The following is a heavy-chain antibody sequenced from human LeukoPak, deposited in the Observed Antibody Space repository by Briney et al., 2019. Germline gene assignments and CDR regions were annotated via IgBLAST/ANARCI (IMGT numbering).Heavy chain of an antibody. CDR2: LSGTGART. D-gene: IGHD1-26*01. V-gene: IGHV3-23*01. Sequence: GSLRLSCAASGFTFSSYGMTWVRQAPGKGLEWVSTLSGTGARTYYADSVKGRFTISRDNSKNTLYLQMNSLRAEDTAVYYCAKDSGVGATTLDYWGQGTLVTVSS. J-gene: IGHJ4*02. CDR1: GFTFSSYG. CDR3: AKDSGVGATTLDY.